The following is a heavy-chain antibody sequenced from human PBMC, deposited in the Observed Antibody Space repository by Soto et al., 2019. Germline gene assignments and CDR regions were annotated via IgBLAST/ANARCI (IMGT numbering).Heavy chain of an antibody. CDR1: GYTFTSYD. J-gene: IGHJ3*02. CDR3: ARERSPNLLLWFGGEGERNDAFDI. Sequence: QVQLVQSGAEVKKPGASVEVSCKASGYTFTSYDINWVRQATGQGLEWMGWMNPNSGNTGYAQKFQGRVTMTRNTSISTAYMELSSLRSEDTAVYYCARERSPNLLLWFGGEGERNDAFDIWGQGTMVTVSS. D-gene: IGHD3-10*01. CDR2: MNPNSGNT. V-gene: IGHV1-8*01.